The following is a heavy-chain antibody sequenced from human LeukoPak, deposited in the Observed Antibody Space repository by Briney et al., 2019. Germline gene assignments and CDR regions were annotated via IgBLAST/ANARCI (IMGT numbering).Heavy chain of an antibody. CDR1: GVSISSYY. CDR3: ASDQYYYESSGYLSFDC. D-gene: IGHD3-22*01. V-gene: IGHV4-4*07. Sequence: SETLSLTCTVSGVSISSYYLSWIRQPAGKGLEWIGRIHTSGSTNYNPSLKSRVTMSVDTSKNQFSLKLSSVTAADTAVYYCASDQYYYESSGYLSFDCWGQGTLVTVSS. J-gene: IGHJ4*02. CDR2: IHTSGST.